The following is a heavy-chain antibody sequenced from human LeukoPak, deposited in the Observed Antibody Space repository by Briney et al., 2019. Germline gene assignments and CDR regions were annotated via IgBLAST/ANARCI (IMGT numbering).Heavy chain of an antibody. CDR3: TREIDNSGYHVWYFDY. D-gene: IGHD3-22*01. CDR2: INPSGGST. V-gene: IGHV1-46*03. CDR1: GYTFTSYY. J-gene: IGHJ4*02. Sequence: ASVKVSCKASGYTFTSYYMHWVRQAPGQGLEWMGIINPSGGSTSYAQKFQGRVTMTRDTSTSTVYMELSSLRSEDTAVYYCTREIDNSGYHVWYFDYWGQGALVTVSS.